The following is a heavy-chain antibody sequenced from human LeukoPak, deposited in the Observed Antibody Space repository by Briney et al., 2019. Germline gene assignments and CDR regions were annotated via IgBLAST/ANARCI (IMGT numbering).Heavy chain of an antibody. CDR2: ISRSSSTI. J-gene: IGHJ3*02. CDR3: ARAKRNGFDI. V-gene: IGHV3-48*01. Sequence: GGSLRLSCAASGFTFSNYSMNWVRQAPGKGVEWVSYISRSSSTIYYADSVKGRFTTARDNAKNSLYLQMNSLRAEDTAVYYCARAKRNGFDIWGQGTMVTVSS. CDR1: GFTFSNYS.